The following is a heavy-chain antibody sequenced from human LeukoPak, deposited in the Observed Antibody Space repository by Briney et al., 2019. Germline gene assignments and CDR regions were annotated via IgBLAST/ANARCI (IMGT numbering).Heavy chain of an antibody. D-gene: IGHD3-10*01. CDR2: ISGSGGST. CDR1: GFTFSSYA. J-gene: IGHJ4*02. CDR3: AKVTDYYGSGLIFDY. Sequence: GGSLRLSCAASGFTFSSYAMSWVRQAPGKGLEWVSAISGSGGSTYYADSVKGRFTISRDNSKNTLYLQMNSLRAEDTAVYCCAKVTDYYGSGLIFDYWGRGTLVTVSS. V-gene: IGHV3-23*01.